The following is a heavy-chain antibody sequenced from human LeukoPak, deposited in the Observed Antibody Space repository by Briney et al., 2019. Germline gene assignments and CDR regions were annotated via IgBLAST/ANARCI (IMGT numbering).Heavy chain of an antibody. J-gene: IGHJ4*02. V-gene: IGHV4-39*07. Sequence: SETLSLTCTVSGGSISSSSYYWGWIRQPPGKGLEWIGSTYYSGSTYYNPSLKSRVTISVDTSKNQFSLKLSSVTAADTAVYYCARGLSSGWLLSVDYWGQGNLVTVSS. CDR3: ARGLSSGWLLSVDY. CDR1: GGSISSSSYY. CDR2: TYYSGST. D-gene: IGHD6-19*01.